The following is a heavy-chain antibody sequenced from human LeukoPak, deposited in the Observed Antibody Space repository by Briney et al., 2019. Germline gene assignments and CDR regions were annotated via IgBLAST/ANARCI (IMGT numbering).Heavy chain of an antibody. CDR2: ISAYNGNT. CDR3: SRDPGRLAPFDY. CDR1: GYTFTSYG. V-gene: IGHV1-18*01. D-gene: IGHD6-19*01. J-gene: IGHJ4*02. Sequence: GASVKLSCKASGYTFTSYGISWVRQAPGQGLEWMGWISAYNGNTNYAHTLQGRVTMTTETYTSTANMELRSMSSDDTAAYYYSRDPGRLAPFDYWGQGTLVTVSS.